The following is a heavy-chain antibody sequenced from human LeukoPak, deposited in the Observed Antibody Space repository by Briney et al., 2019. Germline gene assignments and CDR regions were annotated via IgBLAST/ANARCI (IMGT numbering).Heavy chain of an antibody. V-gene: IGHV4-39*01. CDR1: SGTFSSNSYY. CDR3: VRHFHGRRYDGGL. CDR2: SIYSGNT. Sequence: SETLSLTCTASSGTFSSNSYYWGWMRQPPGRGLESIGGSIYSGNTYYNPSLSSRVTISVDTTKTLFPLKLTSVTAADTAEYFRVRHFHGRRYDGGLWGRGTLVTVS. J-gene: IGHJ4*02. D-gene: IGHD4-23*01.